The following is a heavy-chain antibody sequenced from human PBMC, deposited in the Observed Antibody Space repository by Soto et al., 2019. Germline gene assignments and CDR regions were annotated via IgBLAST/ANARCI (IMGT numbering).Heavy chain of an antibody. CDR2: ISTYNGNT. D-gene: IGHD6-13*01. CDR3: ASVAVDSAANYGIDV. J-gene: IGHJ6*02. CDR1: GDGFASCG. Sequence: GASVKVSCKASGDGFASCGRSWARHAPEQGLEWMGWISTYNGNTNYAQKLQGRVTMTTDTSTSTAYMELSSLRSDDTAVYYCASVAVDSAANYGIDVSGQPPTVTVSS. V-gene: IGHV1-18*01.